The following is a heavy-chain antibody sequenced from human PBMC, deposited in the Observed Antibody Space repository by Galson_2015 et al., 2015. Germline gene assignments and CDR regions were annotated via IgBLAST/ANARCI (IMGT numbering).Heavy chain of an antibody. Sequence: SVKVSCKASGYTFTSYYMHWVRQAPGQGLEWMGVINPIGGSTSYAQNFQGKLTMTRDTSTTTVYMDLSSLRSEDTAVYYCARGESSIAVTGTTDFDYWGQGTLVTVSS. J-gene: IGHJ4*02. D-gene: IGHD6-19*01. CDR2: INPIGGST. CDR1: GYTFTSYY. CDR3: ARGESSIAVTGTTDFDY. V-gene: IGHV1-46*01.